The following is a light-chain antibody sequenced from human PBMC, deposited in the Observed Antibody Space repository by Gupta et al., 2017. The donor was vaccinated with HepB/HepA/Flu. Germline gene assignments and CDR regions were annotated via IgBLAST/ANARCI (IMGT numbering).Light chain of an antibody. J-gene: IGLJ3*02. CDR3: ATWDDSLSGVV. CDR2: GNN. Sequence: QSVLTHPPSASGTPGQRVTISCSGSSSNIGSNFVNWYQQLPGTAPKLVIYGNNQRPSGVPDRFSGSKSGTSASLAISGLQSEEEADYYCATWDDSLSGVVFGGGTKLTVL. V-gene: IGLV1-44*01. CDR1: SSNIGSNF.